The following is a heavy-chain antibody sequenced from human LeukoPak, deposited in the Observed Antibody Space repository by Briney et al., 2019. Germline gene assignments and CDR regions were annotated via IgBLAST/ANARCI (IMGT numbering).Heavy chain of an antibody. CDR3: ASRGVYGSRSRGFDP. J-gene: IGHJ5*02. CDR1: GGSFSGYY. Sequence: SETLSLTCAVYGGSFSGYYWSWIRQPPGKGLEWRGEINHSGTTNYNPSLNSLVTISVDTSKNQFSLQLSSVTDAATAVYYCASRGVYGSRSRGFDPWGQGTLVTVSS. V-gene: IGHV4-34*01. CDR2: INHSGTT. D-gene: IGHD3-10*01.